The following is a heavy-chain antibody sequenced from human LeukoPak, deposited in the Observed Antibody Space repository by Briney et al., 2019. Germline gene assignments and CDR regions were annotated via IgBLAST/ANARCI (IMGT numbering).Heavy chain of an antibody. V-gene: IGHV1-69*04. D-gene: IGHD2-2*01. CDR3: ARDFRYCSSTSCLVDY. Sequence: GASVKVSCKASGGTFSSYAISWVRQAPGQGLEWMGRIIPILGIANYAQKFQGRVTMTRDTSISTAYMELSRLRSDDTAVYYCARDFRYCSSTSCLVDYWGQGTLVTVSS. CDR2: IIPILGIA. J-gene: IGHJ4*02. CDR1: GGTFSSYA.